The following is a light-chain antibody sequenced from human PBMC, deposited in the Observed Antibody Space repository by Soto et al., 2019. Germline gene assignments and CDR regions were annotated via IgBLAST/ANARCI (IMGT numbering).Light chain of an antibody. CDR3: QQYNSYSPLT. CDR1: QSISSW. CDR2: KAS. Sequence: LPMSPHPSHPAAHVGSQVRRTCLASQSISSWLAWYQQKPGKAPKLLIYKASGLESGVPSRFSGSGSGTDFTLTISSLQPDDFATYYCQQYNSYSPLTFGGGTKVDI. V-gene: IGKV1-5*03. J-gene: IGKJ4*01.